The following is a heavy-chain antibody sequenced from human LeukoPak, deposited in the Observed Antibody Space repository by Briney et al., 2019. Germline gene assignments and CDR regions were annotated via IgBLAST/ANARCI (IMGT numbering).Heavy chain of an antibody. CDR3: AREEPRGSNDY. V-gene: IGHV3-64*01. Sequence: GGSLRLSCAASGFIFSNYPMHWVRQAPGKTPEYVSAISGDGVDTYYATSLRGRITISRDNSKHTLYLQVGSLRGEDMGVYYCAREEPRGSNDYWGQGTLVTVSS. CDR2: ISGDGVDT. J-gene: IGHJ4*02. D-gene: IGHD1-14*01. CDR1: GFIFSNYP.